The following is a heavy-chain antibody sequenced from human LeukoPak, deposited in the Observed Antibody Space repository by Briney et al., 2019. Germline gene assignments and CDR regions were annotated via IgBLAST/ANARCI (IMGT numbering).Heavy chain of an antibody. CDR1: GDSISSSKW. CDR2: IHHGGST. V-gene: IGHV4-4*02. Sequence: PSETLSLTCAVSGDSISSSKWWSWVSQAPGRGLEWIGEIHHGGSTNYNPSLKSRVTISVDKSKNQFSLKMSSVTAADTAVYYCARSRDTTNYYGMDVWGQGTTVTVSS. J-gene: IGHJ6*02. D-gene: IGHD1-26*01. CDR3: ARSRDTTNYYGMDV.